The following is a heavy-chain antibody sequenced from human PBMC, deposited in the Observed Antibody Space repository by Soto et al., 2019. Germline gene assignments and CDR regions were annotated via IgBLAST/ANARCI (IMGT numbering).Heavy chain of an antibody. D-gene: IGHD4-17*01. J-gene: IGHJ1*01. CDR2: ISWNSGSI. CDR3: AKDGGLDYGGNFKEYFKH. Sequence: PVGSLRLSCASSVFTFDDYAMHCVRQSPGKCLEWVSGISWNSGSIGYADSVKGRFTISRDNAKNSLYLQMNSLRAEDTALYYCAKDGGLDYGGNFKEYFKHWGQSTLVSVSS. CDR1: VFTFDDYA. V-gene: IGHV3-9*01.